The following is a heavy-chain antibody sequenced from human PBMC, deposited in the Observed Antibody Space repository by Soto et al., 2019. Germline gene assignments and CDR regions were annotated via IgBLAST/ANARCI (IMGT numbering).Heavy chain of an antibody. J-gene: IGHJ4*02. V-gene: IGHV4-39*01. Sequence: QLQLQESGPGLVKPSETLSLTCTVSGGSISSSSYYWGWIRQPPGKGLEWIGSIYYSGSTYYNPSLKGRVTRSVDTSKNQFSLKLSSVTAADTAVYYCARSTTTVVTLGYGGQGTLVTVSS. CDR1: GGSISSSSYY. D-gene: IGHD4-17*01. CDR2: IYYSGST. CDR3: ARSTTTVVTLGY.